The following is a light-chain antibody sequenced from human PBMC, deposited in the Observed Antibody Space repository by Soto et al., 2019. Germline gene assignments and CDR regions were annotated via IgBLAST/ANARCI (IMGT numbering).Light chain of an antibody. CDR1: SGSVSTNYH. J-gene: IGLJ3*02. CDR3: VLYMGGGIWV. V-gene: IGLV8-61*01. CDR2: STN. Sequence: QAVVTQHPSFSVSPGGTVTLTCALSSGSVSTNYHPSWYQQTPGQAPRTLIYSTNTRSSGVPDRFSGSILGNTAALTITGAQPDDESDYYCVLYMGGGIWVFGGGTKVTVL.